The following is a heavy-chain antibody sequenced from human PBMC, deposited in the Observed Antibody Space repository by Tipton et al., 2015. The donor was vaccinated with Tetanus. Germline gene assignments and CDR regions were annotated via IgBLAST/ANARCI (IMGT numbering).Heavy chain of an antibody. Sequence: TLSLTCTVSGVSIADNTNYWGWIRQSPGKGLEWIGSIYFRGDTYSNPSLKSRAPISVDTSRNQFSLRLSSVTDADTAVYYCARHSSGYFTFFDYWGQGTLVTASS. D-gene: IGHD3-22*01. V-gene: IGHV4-39*01. CDR1: GVSIADNTNY. J-gene: IGHJ4*02. CDR2: IYFRGDT. CDR3: ARHSSGYFTFFDY.